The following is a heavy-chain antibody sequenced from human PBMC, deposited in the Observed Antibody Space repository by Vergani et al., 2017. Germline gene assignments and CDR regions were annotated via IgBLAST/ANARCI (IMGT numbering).Heavy chain of an antibody. CDR2: IKSDGSIT. CDR3: VRARCSGPCFMANWFDS. CDR1: GFSFSGYW. V-gene: IGHV3-74*01. Sequence: EVQLVESGGGLIHPGGSLRLSCEGSGFSFSGYWMHWVRQSPEKGLVWVSRIKSDGSITNYADSVKGRFTISRDNAKNTLYLEMNSLRGDDTAIYYCVRARCSGPCFMANWFDSWGQGNLGTVSS. J-gene: IGHJ5*01. D-gene: IGHD5-12*01.